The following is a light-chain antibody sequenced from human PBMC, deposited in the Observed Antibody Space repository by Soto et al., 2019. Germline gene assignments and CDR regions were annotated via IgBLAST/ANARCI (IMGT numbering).Light chain of an antibody. J-gene: IGLJ2*01. Sequence: QSVLTQPASVSGSPGQSTTISCTGTDSDIGTFNVVSWFQQHPGKAPKLILYEVSKRPLGVSNRFSGSKIGNTASLTISGLQAEDEANYYCLSFVIGSFLVFGGGTKLTVL. V-gene: IGLV2-23*02. CDR2: EVS. CDR3: LSFVIGSFLV. CDR1: DSDIGTFNV.